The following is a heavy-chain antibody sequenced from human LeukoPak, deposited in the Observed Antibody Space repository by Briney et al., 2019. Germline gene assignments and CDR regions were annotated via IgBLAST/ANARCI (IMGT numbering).Heavy chain of an antibody. J-gene: IGHJ4*02. CDR3: ASKGDTYCSGDCYSN. Sequence: SVKVSCKASGGTFSSYTISWVRQAPGQGLEWMGRIIPILGIANYAQKFQGRVTITADKSTSTAYMELSSLRSEDTAVYYCASKGDTYCSGDCYSNWGQGTLVTVSS. CDR1: GGTFSSYT. D-gene: IGHD2-21*01. CDR2: IIPILGIA. V-gene: IGHV1-69*02.